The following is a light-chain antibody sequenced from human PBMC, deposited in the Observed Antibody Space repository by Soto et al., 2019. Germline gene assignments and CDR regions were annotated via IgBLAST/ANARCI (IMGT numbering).Light chain of an antibody. CDR3: QQHNQWPIT. CDR2: YIS. Sequence: EIVLTQSPGTLSLSPGERATLSCRASQSVSSSYLAWYQQKPGQAPRLLIYYISTRTTGIPARFSGSGSGTEFTLTINSLQPEDSAAYYCQQHNQWPITFGQGTRLEIK. J-gene: IGKJ5*01. CDR1: QSVSSSY. V-gene: IGKV3D-20*02.